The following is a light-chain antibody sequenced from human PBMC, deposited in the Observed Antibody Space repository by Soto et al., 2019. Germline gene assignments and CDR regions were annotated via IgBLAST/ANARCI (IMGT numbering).Light chain of an antibody. J-gene: IGKJ1*01. CDR1: PRVRGSY. CDR2: EAS. Sequence: EIVLTQSPGTLSLSPGERATLSCWASPRVRGSYIAWYQQRPGQAPRLLIYEASTRAPGIPDRFSGSESETDFTLTNSRVEPEDLAVYYCQQYGASRTFGQGTKVEI. V-gene: IGKV3-20*01. CDR3: QQYGASRT.